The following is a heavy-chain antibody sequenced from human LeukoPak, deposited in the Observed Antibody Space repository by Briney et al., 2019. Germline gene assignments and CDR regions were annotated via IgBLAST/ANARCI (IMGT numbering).Heavy chain of an antibody. V-gene: IGHV3-23*01. D-gene: IGHD3-3*01. Sequence: PGASLRLSCAASGFTFSTYSMNWVRQAPGKGLKWVSAISGSGGGTYYADSVKGRFTISRDNSKNTLYLQMNSLRAEDTAVYYCAKREGVDTIFGVVTSGGMDVWGQGTTVIVFS. CDR1: GFTFSTYS. CDR3: AKREGVDTIFGVVTSGGMDV. J-gene: IGHJ6*02. CDR2: ISGSGGGT.